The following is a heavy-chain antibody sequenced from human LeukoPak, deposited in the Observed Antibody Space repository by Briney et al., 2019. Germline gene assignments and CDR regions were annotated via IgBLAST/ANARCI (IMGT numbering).Heavy chain of an antibody. CDR3: ASRAASVTLGY. CDR2: MNPSSGVT. CDR1: AYTFTDYY. V-gene: IGHV1-2*06. D-gene: IGHD2-15*01. J-gene: IGHJ4*02. Sequence: AASVKVSCKASAYTFTDYYIHWVRQAPGQGLEWMGRMNPSSGVTNYAQKFQGRVTMTRDTSINTAYLDLSALKSDDTAVYYCASRAASVTLGYWGQGTLVTVSS.